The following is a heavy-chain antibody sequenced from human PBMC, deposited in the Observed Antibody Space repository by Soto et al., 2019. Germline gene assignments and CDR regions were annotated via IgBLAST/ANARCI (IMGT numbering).Heavy chain of an antibody. CDR1: VVPFSSYS. V-gene: IGHV3-74*01. Sequence: AGSLPLSFAASVVPFSSYSKHWVRQAPGQGLVWVSRINSDGSSTSYAESVRGRFTISRDNAKNTLYLQMNSLRAEDTAVYYSARDFYWGQGTLVPVCS. CDR3: ARDFY. CDR2: INSDGSST. J-gene: IGHJ4*02.